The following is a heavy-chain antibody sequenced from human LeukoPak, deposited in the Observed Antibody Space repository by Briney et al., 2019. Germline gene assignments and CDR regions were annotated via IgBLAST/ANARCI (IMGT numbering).Heavy chain of an antibody. CDR3: ARAPYYYDSSGYYVDY. J-gene: IGHJ4*02. D-gene: IGHD3-22*01. CDR2: VIPILGIA. CDR1: GGTFSSYA. Sequence: SVKVSCKASGGTFSSYAISWVRQAPGQGLEWMGRVIPILGIANYAQKFQGRVTITADKSTSTAYMELSSLRSEDTAVYYCARAPYYYDSSGYYVDYWGQGTLVTVSS. V-gene: IGHV1-69*04.